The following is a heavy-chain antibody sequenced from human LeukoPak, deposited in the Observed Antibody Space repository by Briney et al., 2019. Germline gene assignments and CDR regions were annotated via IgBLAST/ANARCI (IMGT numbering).Heavy chain of an antibody. CDR2: ISYDGRNK. CDR3: AMPSSPYYYDSSGLRDAFDI. D-gene: IGHD3-22*01. CDR1: GVTFSSFG. J-gene: IGHJ3*02. V-gene: IGHV3-30*03. Sequence: GSLRLSCAASGVTFSSFGMHWVRQAPGKGLEGVGGISYDGRNKYYADSVKGRFTISRDNSKNTLYLQMNSLRAEDTAVYYCAMPSSPYYYDSSGLRDAFDIWGQGTMVTVSS.